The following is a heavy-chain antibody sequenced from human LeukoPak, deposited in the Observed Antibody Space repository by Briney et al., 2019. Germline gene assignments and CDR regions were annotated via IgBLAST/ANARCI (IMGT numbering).Heavy chain of an antibody. CDR1: GFTFSHYG. D-gene: IGHD4-11*01. V-gene: IGHV3-33*06. CDR3: AKDAQRGFHYSNSLQN. J-gene: IGHJ1*01. CDR2: IWSDGSDK. Sequence: GGSLRLSCAASGFTFSHYGMHWVRQTPGAGLEWVAVIWSDGSDKYYAKSVKGRFTISRDNSKNSLFLQMNSLRAEDTAVYYCAKDAQRGFHYSNSLQNWGQGILVTVSS.